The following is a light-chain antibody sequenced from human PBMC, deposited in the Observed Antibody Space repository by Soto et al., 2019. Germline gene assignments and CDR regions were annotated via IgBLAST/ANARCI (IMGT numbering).Light chain of an antibody. J-gene: IGLJ2*01. V-gene: IGLV2-14*03. CDR2: DVS. CDR3: SAYTTTKIRV. Sequence: QSALTQPASVSASPGQSITISCTGTSNDIGYYNSVSWYQQHPGKAPQLMIYDVSYRPSGISSRFSGSKSGNTASLSISGVQAEDEADYYCSAYTTTKIRVFGGGTKLTVL. CDR1: SNDIGYYNS.